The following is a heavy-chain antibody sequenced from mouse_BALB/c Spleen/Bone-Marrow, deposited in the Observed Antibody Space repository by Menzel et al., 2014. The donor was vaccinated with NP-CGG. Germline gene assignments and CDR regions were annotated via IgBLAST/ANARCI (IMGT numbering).Heavy chain of an antibody. J-gene: IGHJ4*01. V-gene: IGHV4-1*02. CDR1: GFDFSRYW. Sequence: EVMLVESGGGLVQPGGSLKLSCAASGFDFSRYWMSWVRQAPGKGLEWIGEINPDSSTIYYTPSLKDKFIISRDNAKNTLYLQMSKVRSEDTALYYCARRGYYVMDYWGQGSSVTVSS. CDR2: INPDSSTI. CDR3: ARRGYYVMDY.